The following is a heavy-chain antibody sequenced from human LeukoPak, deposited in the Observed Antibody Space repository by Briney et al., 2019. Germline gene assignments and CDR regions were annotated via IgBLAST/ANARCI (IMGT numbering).Heavy chain of an antibody. D-gene: IGHD4-23*01. CDR2: IGYTGDST. CDR3: AKSPTVDAAFDI. V-gene: IGHV3-23*01. J-gene: IGHJ3*02. Sequence: PGGSLRLSCAASGFTFSSYAMNWVRQAQGKGLEWVSGIGYTGDSTFYADSVKGRFTVSRDSSKNTLFLHMNSLRAEDTALYYCAKSPTVDAAFDIWGQGTMVTVSS. CDR1: GFTFSSYA.